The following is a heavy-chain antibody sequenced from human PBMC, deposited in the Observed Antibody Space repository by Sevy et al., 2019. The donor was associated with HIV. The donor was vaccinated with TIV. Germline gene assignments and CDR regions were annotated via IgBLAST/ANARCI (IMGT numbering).Heavy chain of an antibody. CDR2: IDSDGSST. CDR3: AIEHSTVTRSIYYGMDV. CDR1: GFTFSSYW. V-gene: IGHV3-74*01. Sequence: GGSLRLSCAASGFTFSSYWMHWVRQAPGKGLVWVSRIDSDGSSTRYADSVKGRFTISRDNAKNTLYLQMNSLRAEDTAVYYCAIEHSTVTRSIYYGMDVWCQGTTVTVSS. D-gene: IGHD4-17*01. J-gene: IGHJ6*02.